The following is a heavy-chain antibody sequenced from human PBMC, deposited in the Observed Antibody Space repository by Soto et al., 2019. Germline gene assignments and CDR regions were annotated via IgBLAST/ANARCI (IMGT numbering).Heavy chain of an antibody. CDR2: INAGNGNT. CDR3: ARNYDILTAAFDP. V-gene: IGHV1-3*01. Sequence: ASVKVSCKASGYTFTSYAMHWVRQAPGQRLEWMGWINAGNGNTKYSQKFQGRVTITRDTSASTAYMELSSLRSEDTAVYYCARNYDILTAAFDPWGQGTLVTVSS. J-gene: IGHJ5*02. CDR1: GYTFTSYA. D-gene: IGHD3-9*01.